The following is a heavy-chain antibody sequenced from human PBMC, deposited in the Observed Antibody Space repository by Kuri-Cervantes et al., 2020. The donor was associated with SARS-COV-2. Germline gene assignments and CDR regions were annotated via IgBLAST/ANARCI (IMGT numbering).Heavy chain of an antibody. CDR2: IKQDGSEK. Sequence: GGSLRLSCAASGFTFSSYWMSWVRQAPGKGLEWVANIKQDGSEKYYVDSVKGRFTTSRDNAKNSLYLQMNSLRAEDTAVYYCARDMTIFGVVTYYFDYWGQGTLVTVSS. CDR3: ARDMTIFGVVTYYFDY. CDR1: GFTFSSYW. J-gene: IGHJ4*02. D-gene: IGHD3-3*01. V-gene: IGHV3-7*01.